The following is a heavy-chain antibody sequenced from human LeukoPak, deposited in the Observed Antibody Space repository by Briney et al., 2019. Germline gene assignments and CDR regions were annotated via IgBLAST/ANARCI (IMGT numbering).Heavy chain of an antibody. Sequence: ASVKVSCKASGYTFTGYYMHWVRQAPGQGLEWMGWINPNSGGTNYAQKFQGRVTITTDESTSTAYMELSSLRSEDTAVYYCALDTIFGVVITGYNWGQGTLVTVSS. CDR3: ALDTIFGVVITGYN. D-gene: IGHD3-3*01. J-gene: IGHJ4*02. V-gene: IGHV1-2*02. CDR1: GYTFTGYY. CDR2: INPNSGGT.